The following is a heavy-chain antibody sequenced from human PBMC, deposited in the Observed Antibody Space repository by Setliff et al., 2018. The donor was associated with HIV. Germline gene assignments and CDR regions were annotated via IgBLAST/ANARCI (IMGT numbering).Heavy chain of an antibody. V-gene: IGHV4-59*01. CDR3: AREWNGGYDY. D-gene: IGHD2-8*01. J-gene: IGHJ4*02. CDR2: IYFSGST. Sequence: SETLSLTCAVYGGSLTNYYWSWIRQSPGKGLEWIGYIYFSGSTNYNPSLKSRVTISVDTSQNQFSLKLSSVTAADTAVYYCAREWNGGYDYWGQGTLVTVSS. CDR1: GGSLTNYY.